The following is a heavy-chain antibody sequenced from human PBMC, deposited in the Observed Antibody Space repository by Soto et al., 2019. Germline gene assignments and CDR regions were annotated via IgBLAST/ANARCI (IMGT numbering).Heavy chain of an antibody. CDR3: ARTFQGYFDY. J-gene: IGHJ4*02. V-gene: IGHV4-31*01. CDR2: IYYSGST. D-gene: IGHD2-21*01. CDR1: GGSISSGGYY. Sequence: QVQLQESGPGLVKPSQTLSLTCTVSGGSISSGGYYWSWIRQHPGKGLEWIGYIYYSGSTYYNPSLKXXVXIXXDTSKNQFSLKLSSVTAADTAVYYCARTFQGYFDYWGQGTLVTVSS.